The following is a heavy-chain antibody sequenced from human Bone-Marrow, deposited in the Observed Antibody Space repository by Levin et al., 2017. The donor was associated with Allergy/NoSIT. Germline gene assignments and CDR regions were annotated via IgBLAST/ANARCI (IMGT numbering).Heavy chain of an antibody. CDR1: GFSISSYG. V-gene: IGHV3-33*01. CDR2: IWFDGSNE. D-gene: IGHD2-15*01. Sequence: AGGSLRLSCAASGFSISSYGMHWVRQAPGKGLEWLAVIWFDGSNEYYTDSVKGRFSISRDNSKNTVSLQMSSLTAEDTAVYFCASGSYCSGGNCYPGHWGQGTLVIVSS. CDR3: ASGSYCSGGNCYPGH. J-gene: IGHJ1*01.